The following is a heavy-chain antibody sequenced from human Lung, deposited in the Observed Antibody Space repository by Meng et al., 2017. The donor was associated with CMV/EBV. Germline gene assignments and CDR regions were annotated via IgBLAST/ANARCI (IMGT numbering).Heavy chain of an antibody. CDR3: ARRPWGLDV. Sequence: ESXKISCAASGFTFSSYWMSWVRQAPGKGLEWVANINQDGSEKYCVDSVEGRFTISRDNAKDSLYLQMNALRAEDTAVYYCARRPWGLDVWGQGTTVTVSS. J-gene: IGHJ6*02. V-gene: IGHV3-7*01. CDR1: GFTFSSYW. D-gene: IGHD3-16*01. CDR2: INQDGSEK.